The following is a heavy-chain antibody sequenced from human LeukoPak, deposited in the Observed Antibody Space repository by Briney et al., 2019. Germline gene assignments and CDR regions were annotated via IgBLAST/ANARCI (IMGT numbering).Heavy chain of an antibody. CDR1: GFTFISYS. J-gene: IGHJ6*02. CDR3: ARDLYAYYGMDV. Sequence: GGSLRLSCAASGFTFISYSMNWVRQAPGKGLEWLSYISSSSSDVHYADSVKGRFTISRDNAKSSQYLQMDRLRADDTAVYYCARDLYAYYGMDVWGQGTTVTVSS. CDR2: ISSSSSDV. D-gene: IGHD2/OR15-2a*01. V-gene: IGHV3-48*01.